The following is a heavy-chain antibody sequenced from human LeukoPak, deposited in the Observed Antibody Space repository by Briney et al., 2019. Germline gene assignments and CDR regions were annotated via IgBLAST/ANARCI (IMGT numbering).Heavy chain of an antibody. V-gene: IGHV1-24*01. CDR1: GYTLNELS. Sequence: GASVKVSCKVSGYTLNELSMHWVRQAPGKGLEGMGGFDPEDGETIYAQKFQGRVTMTEDTSTDTAYMELSSLRSEDTAVYYCATSIAARQHLLYYYYYMDVWGKGTTVTVSS. CDR3: ATSIAARQHLLYYYYYMDV. CDR2: FDPEDGET. D-gene: IGHD6-6*01. J-gene: IGHJ6*03.